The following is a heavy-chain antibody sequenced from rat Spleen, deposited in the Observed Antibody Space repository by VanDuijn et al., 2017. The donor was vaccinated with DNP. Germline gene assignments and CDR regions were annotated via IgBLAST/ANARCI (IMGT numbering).Heavy chain of an antibody. CDR1: GFTFSNYY. CDR2: ISYDGGIT. J-gene: IGHJ2*01. V-gene: IGHV5-22*01. D-gene: IGHD1-3*01. CDR3: ARQGRVADYFDY. Sequence: EVQLVESGGGLVQPGRSLKLSCAASGFTFSNYYMAWVRQAPTKGLEWVAYISYDGGITNYGDSVKGRFTISRDNTKSTLYLQMNSLRSEDMATYYCARQGRVADYFDYWGQGVMVTVSS.